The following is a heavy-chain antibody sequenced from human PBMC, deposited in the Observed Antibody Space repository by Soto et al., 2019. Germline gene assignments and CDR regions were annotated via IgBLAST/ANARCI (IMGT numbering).Heavy chain of an antibody. CDR1: GDSISSYY. J-gene: IGHJ5*02. D-gene: IGHD6-19*01. V-gene: IGHV4-59*01. CDR3: ARDRSAYNWFDP. CDR2: IYSSGST. Sequence: SETLALTCTVSGDSISSYYWSWIRQPPGKGLEWIGYIYSSGSTKYSPSLKSRVTISIDTSKNQFSLRLASVTAADTAVDYCARDRSAYNWFDPWGQGTLVSVSS.